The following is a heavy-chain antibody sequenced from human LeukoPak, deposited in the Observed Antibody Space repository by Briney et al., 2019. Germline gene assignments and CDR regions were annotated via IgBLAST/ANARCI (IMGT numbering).Heavy chain of an antibody. CDR1: GGSFSGYY. Sequence: SETLSLTCGVYGGSFSGYYWSWIRQPPGKGLEWIGYIYYSGSTNYNPSLKSRVTISVDTSKNQFSLKLSSVTAADTAVYYCARVYPYCGGDCYSVGFDPWGQGTLVTVSS. J-gene: IGHJ5*02. D-gene: IGHD2-21*02. CDR3: ARVYPYCGGDCYSVGFDP. CDR2: IYYSGST. V-gene: IGHV4-59*01.